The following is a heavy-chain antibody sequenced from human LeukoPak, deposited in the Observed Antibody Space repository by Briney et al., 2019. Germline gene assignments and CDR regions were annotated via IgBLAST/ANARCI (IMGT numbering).Heavy chain of an antibody. V-gene: IGHV1-2*02. Sequence: ASVKVSCKASGYTFTGYYMHWVRQAPGQGLEWMGWINPNSDGTNYAQKFQGRVTMTRDTSISTAYMELSRLRSDDTAVYYCARGLRNRITMVRPLYYYYMDVWGKGTTVTISS. CDR3: ARGLRNRITMVRPLYYYYMDV. D-gene: IGHD3-10*01. CDR1: GYTFTGYY. CDR2: INPNSDGT. J-gene: IGHJ6*03.